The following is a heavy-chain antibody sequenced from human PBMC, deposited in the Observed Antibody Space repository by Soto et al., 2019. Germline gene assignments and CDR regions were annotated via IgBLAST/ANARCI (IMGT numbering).Heavy chain of an antibody. CDR3: AREVISPATSDAFDI. D-gene: IGHD3-22*01. V-gene: IGHV4-31*03. CDR1: GGSITGDNYF. CDR2: IFYSGAT. Sequence: QVHLQESGPGLVKPSQTLSLTYTVSGGSITGDNYFWSWVRQHPEKGLEWIGYIFYSGATYYNPSLRSRVTMTVDTSKNQFSLNLIFVTAADTAMYYCAREVISPATSDAFDIWGQGTVVTVSS. J-gene: IGHJ3*02.